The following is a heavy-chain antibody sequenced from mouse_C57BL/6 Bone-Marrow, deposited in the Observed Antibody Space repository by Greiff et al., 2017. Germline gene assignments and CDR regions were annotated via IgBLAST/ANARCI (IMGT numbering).Heavy chain of an antibody. Sequence: QVQLQQPGAELVMPGASVKLSCKASGYTFTSYWMHWVKQRPGQGLEWIGEIDPSDSYTNYNQKFKGKSTFNVGKSSSTAYMQLSSLTSEDSAVLYCARSPLIYYDPDYWGQGTTLTVSS. CDR1: GYTFTSYW. J-gene: IGHJ2*01. CDR3: ARSPLIYYDPDY. D-gene: IGHD2-4*01. CDR2: IDPSDSYT. V-gene: IGHV1-69*01.